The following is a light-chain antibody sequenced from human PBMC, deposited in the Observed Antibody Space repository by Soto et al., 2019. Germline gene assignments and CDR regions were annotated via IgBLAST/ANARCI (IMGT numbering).Light chain of an antibody. J-gene: IGKJ1*01. CDR3: QQYGSSPPTWT. CDR2: DAS. V-gene: IGKV3-20*01. Sequence: EIVLTQSPGTLSLSPGERATLSCRASQSISSSYLAWYQQKPGQAPRLLIYDASRRATGIPDRFSGSGSGTDFTLTISRLEPEDFAVYYCQQYGSSPPTWTFGQGTKVDI. CDR1: QSISSSY.